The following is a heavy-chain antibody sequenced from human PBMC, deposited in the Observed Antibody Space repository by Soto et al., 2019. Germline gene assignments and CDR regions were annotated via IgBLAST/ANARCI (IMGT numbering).Heavy chain of an antibody. CDR3: ARDVGYNWNLIDY. CDR1: GYTFTSYA. V-gene: IGHV1-3*01. J-gene: IGHJ4*02. D-gene: IGHD1-20*01. CDR2: VNAGNGNT. Sequence: ASVKVSCKASGYTFTSYAIHWVRQAPGQRLEWMGWVNAGNGNTKYSQKLQGRVTITRDTSASTAYMELSSLRSEDTAVYYCARDVGYNWNLIDYWGQGTLVTVSS.